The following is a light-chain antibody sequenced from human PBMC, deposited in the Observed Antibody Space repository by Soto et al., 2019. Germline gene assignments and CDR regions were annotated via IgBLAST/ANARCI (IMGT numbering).Light chain of an antibody. CDR3: QHYNDYTWT. J-gene: IGKJ1*01. CDR1: QSISIW. Sequence: DIHMTQSPSTLSASVGDRVTITCRASQSISIWLAWYQQKPGKAPNLLIYKTSSLESGVTSRFSGSGSGTEFTLTISSLQPDDVVTSYCQHYNDYTWTFGEGTKVEIK. V-gene: IGKV1-5*03. CDR2: KTS.